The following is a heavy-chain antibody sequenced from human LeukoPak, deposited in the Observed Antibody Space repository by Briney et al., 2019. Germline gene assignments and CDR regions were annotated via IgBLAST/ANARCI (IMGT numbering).Heavy chain of an antibody. D-gene: IGHD2-21*01. V-gene: IGHV3-74*01. CDR1: GFTFSSYW. CDR3: ARMDIADNYYYYMDV. Sequence: PGGSLRLSCAASGFTFSSYWMHWVRQAPGKGLVWVSRINSDGSSTSYADSVKGRFTISRDNAKNTLYLQMNSLRAEDTAVYYCARMDIADNYYYYMDVWGKGTTVTISS. J-gene: IGHJ6*03. CDR2: INSDGSST.